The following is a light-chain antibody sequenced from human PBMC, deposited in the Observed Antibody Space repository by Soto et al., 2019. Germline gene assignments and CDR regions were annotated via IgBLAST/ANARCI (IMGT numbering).Light chain of an antibody. J-gene: IGKJ2*01. CDR2: AAS. V-gene: IGKV1-39*01. CDR3: QQSYSTPYT. Sequence: DIQMTQSPSSLSASVGDRVTITCRASQSISSYLNWYQQKPGKAPKLLIYAASSLQSGVPSRFSGSGSGTDFTLTISSLQPEDFATYYCQQSYSTPYTFCQGTKLESK. CDR1: QSISSY.